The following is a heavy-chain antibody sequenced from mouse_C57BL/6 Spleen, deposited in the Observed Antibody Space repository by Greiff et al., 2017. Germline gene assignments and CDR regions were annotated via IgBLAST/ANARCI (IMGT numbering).Heavy chain of an antibody. Sequence: QVQLKQPGTELVKPGASVKLSCKASGYTFTSYWMHWVKQRPGQGLEWIGNINPSNGGTNYNEKFKSKATLTVDKSSSTAYMQLSSLTSEDSAVYYCARERLRREAWFAYWGQGTLVTVSA. V-gene: IGHV1-53*01. CDR1: GYTFTSYW. CDR2: INPSNGGT. CDR3: ARERLRREAWFAY. J-gene: IGHJ3*01. D-gene: IGHD2-2*01.